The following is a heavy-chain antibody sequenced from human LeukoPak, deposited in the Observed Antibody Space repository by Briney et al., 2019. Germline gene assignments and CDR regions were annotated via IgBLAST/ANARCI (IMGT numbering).Heavy chain of an antibody. V-gene: IGHV4-4*07. Sequence: SETLSLTRTVSGGSISGYYWSWIRQPPGKGLEWIGRIYTSGSTNYNPSLKSRVTMSVDTSKNQFSLKLRSVTAADTAVYYCARGQRDFGGNSDYNHALDIWGQGTMVTVSS. J-gene: IGHJ3*02. D-gene: IGHD4-23*01. CDR3: ARGQRDFGGNSDYNHALDI. CDR1: GGSISGYY. CDR2: IYTSGST.